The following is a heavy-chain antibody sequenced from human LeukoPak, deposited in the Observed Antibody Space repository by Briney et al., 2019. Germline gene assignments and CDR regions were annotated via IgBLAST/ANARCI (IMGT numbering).Heavy chain of an antibody. CDR3: AKGGPGAFDF. CDR2: ISGTRDAT. CDR1: GFSFSRTD. J-gene: IGHJ3*01. V-gene: IGHV3-23*01. D-gene: IGHD2-15*01. Sequence: GGSLRLSXAASGFSFSRTDMFWVRQAPGKGLEYVSSISGTRDATYYADPVRGRFTISRDNSKNMLFLQMNSLKAEDTALYYCAKGGPGAFDFWGQGTMVAVSS.